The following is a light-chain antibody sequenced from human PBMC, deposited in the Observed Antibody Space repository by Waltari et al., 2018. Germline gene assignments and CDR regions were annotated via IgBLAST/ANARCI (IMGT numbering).Light chain of an antibody. CDR3: QQYYSIPLT. CDR2: WAS. V-gene: IGKV4-1*01. CDR1: QSVLYSSNNKNY. J-gene: IGKJ4*01. Sequence: DIVMTQSADSLAVSLGARATINCKSSQSVLYSSNNKNYLAWYQQKPGQPPKLLIYWASTRESGVPDRFTGSGSGTDFTLTISSLQAEDVAVYYCQQYYSIPLTFGGGTTVEIK.